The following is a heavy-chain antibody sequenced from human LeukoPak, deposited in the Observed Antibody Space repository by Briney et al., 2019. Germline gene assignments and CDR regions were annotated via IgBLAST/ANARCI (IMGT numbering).Heavy chain of an antibody. CDR3: TTGTFQQFDY. J-gene: IGHJ4*02. CDR2: IKSIPDGGTT. CDR1: GFTFSNAW. D-gene: IGHD2/OR15-2a*01. Sequence: GGSLRLSCEASGFTFSNAWMSWVRQAPGKGLEWVGRIKSIPDGGTTDYAAPVKDRFTISRDDSKSTLYLQMKTLKIEDTAVYYCTTGTFQQFDYWGRGTLVTVPS. V-gene: IGHV3-15*01.